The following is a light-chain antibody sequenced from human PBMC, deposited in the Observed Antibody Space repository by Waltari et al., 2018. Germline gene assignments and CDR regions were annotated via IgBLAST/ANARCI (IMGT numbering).Light chain of an antibody. V-gene: IGLV1-47*01. CDR2: RDK. Sequence: QSVLTQPPSASGTPGQGVTISCSGSSSNIGSTYVYWYQQLPGTAPTLVINRDKQRPSGVPDRFSGSKSGTSASLAISGLRSEDEGDYYCSAWDDNLNGPIFGTGTKVTVL. J-gene: IGLJ1*01. CDR3: SAWDDNLNGPI. CDR1: SSNIGSTY.